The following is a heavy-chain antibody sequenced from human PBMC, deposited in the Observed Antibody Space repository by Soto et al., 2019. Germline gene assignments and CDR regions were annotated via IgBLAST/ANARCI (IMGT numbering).Heavy chain of an antibody. CDR1: GFTFSNYA. CDR3: AKTATPTADTNYFAY. V-gene: IGHV3-23*01. CDR2: ISGSGDST. Sequence: GGSLRLSCAASGFTFSNYAMSWVRQAPGKGLEWVSSISGSGDSTYYADSVKGRFTISRDTSKNTLYLQLNNLRADDTAVYYCAKTATPTADTNYFAYWGQGTLVTVSS. J-gene: IGHJ4*02. D-gene: IGHD2-2*02.